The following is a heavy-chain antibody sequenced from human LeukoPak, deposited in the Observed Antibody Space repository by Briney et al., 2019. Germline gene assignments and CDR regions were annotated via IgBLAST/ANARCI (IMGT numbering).Heavy chain of an antibody. V-gene: IGHV3-33*01. D-gene: IGHD3-16*01. Sequence: GGSLRLSCAASGFTFSSYGMHWVRQAPGKGLEWVAVIWYDGSNQYYADSVKGRFTISRDNSKNTLYLQMNSLRAEDTAVYYCARGGIYYYYYMDVWGKGTTVTVSS. CDR3: ARGGIYYYYYMDV. CDR2: IWYDGSNQ. CDR1: GFTFSSYG. J-gene: IGHJ6*03.